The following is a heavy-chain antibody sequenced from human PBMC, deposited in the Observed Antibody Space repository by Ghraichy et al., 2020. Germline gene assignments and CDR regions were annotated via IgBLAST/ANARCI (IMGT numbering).Heavy chain of an antibody. V-gene: IGHV1-24*01. J-gene: IGHJ6*02. Sequence: ASVKVSCKVSGYTLTELSMHWVRQAPGKGLEWMGGFDPEDGETIYAQKFQGRVTMTEDTSTDTAYMELSSLRSEDTAVYYCATVAACYYGMDVWGQGSTVPVSS. CDR2: FDPEDGET. CDR3: ATVAACYYGMDV. CDR1: GYTLTELS.